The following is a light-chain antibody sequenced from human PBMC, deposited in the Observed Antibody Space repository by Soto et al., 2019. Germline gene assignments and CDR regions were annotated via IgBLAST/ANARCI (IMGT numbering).Light chain of an antibody. CDR3: QQHNYWPS. V-gene: IGKV3-15*01. J-gene: IGKJ2*01. Sequence: EIVMTQSPAPLSVSPGERATLSCRASQSVSSNLAWYQQKPGQAPRLLLYGASTRATGIPGRFSGSGSGTEFTLTISSLQSEDFAVYYCQQHNYWPSFGQGPKLEIK. CDR2: GAS. CDR1: QSVSSN.